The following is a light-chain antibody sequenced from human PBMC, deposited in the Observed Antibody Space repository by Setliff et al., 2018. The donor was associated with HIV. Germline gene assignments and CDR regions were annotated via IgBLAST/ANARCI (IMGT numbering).Light chain of an antibody. CDR1: SSDVGGYMS. Sequence: QPALAQPASVSGSPGQSITISCTGSSSDVGGYMSVSWYQQHPGEVPKLMIYDVTKRPSGVSNRFSGSKSGSTASLTISGLQTEDEADYYCCSYAGSDAWIFGGGTKVTVL. CDR3: CSYAGSDAWI. CDR2: DVT. J-gene: IGLJ2*01. V-gene: IGLV2-23*02.